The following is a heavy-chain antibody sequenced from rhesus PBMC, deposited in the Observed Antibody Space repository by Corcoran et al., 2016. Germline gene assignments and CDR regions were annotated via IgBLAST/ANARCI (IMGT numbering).Heavy chain of an antibody. CDR3: ARWDSGSYYSSDAFDF. V-gene: IGHV4-160*01. CDR1: GGSISSNY. CDR2: IYGSSGST. D-gene: IGHD3-16*01. Sequence: QVQLQESGPGLVKPSETLSLTCAVSGGSISSNYWSWIRQPPGKGLEWIGYIYGSSGSTYYNPSLKIRFTISTDTSKTQFSLKLSSVTAADTAVYYCARWDSGSYYSSDAFDFWGQWLRVTVSS. J-gene: IGHJ3*01.